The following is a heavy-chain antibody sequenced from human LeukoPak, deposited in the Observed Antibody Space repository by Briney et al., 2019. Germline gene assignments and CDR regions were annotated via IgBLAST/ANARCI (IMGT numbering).Heavy chain of an antibody. CDR1: GFTQWRYW. CDR3: ARDSNGSDYDTWL. J-gene: IGHJ4*02. Sequence: GGSLRLSCVASGFTQWRYWMSGVRQAPGKGLEWVGNIKQEGSEENYVDSVKGRFTISRDNAENSVYVQMNSLRAGDTAVYYCARDSNGSDYDTWLWGQGTQVTVSS. CDR2: IKQEGSEE. D-gene: IGHD5-12*01. V-gene: IGHV3-7*01.